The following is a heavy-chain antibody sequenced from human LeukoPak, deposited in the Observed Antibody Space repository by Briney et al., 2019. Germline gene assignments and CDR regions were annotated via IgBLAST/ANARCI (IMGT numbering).Heavy chain of an antibody. Sequence: SETLSLTCTVSGGSISSSSYYWGWIRQPPGKGLEWIGSIYYSGSTYYNPSLKSRVTISVDTSKNQFSLKLSSVTAADTAVYYCARDLWELPGVWGQGTLVTVSS. CDR3: ARDLWELPGV. CDR1: GGSISSSSYY. V-gene: IGHV4-39*07. J-gene: IGHJ4*02. D-gene: IGHD1-26*01. CDR2: IYYSGST.